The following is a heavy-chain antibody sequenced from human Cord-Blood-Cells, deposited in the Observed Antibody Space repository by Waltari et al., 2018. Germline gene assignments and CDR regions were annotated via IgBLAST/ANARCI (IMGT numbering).Heavy chain of an antibody. D-gene: IGHD5-12*01. Sequence: QVQLQQWGAGLLKPSETLSLTCAVYGGSFSCYYLSVIRQPPGKGLEWIGEINHSGSTNYNPSLKSRVTISVDTSKNQFSLKLSSVTAADTAVYYCARGLRGDRDIVATIDYWGQGTLVTVSS. CDR2: INHSGST. V-gene: IGHV4-34*01. CDR1: GGSFSCYY. J-gene: IGHJ4*02. CDR3: ARGLRGDRDIVATIDY.